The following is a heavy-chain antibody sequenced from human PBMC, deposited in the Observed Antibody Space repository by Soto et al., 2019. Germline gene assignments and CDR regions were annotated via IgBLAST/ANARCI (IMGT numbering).Heavy chain of an antibody. Sequence: QVQLVQSGAEVKNSGASVKVSCKASGYTFTSYGFSWVRQAPGQGLEWMGWISASNGNTNYAQKLQGRVTMTTDTSTGTACMELRSLRSDDTATYYCARDSVRYCRDGVCCQGYYYVAMDVGGQGTTVTVS. CDR3: ARDSVRYCRDGVCCQGYYYVAMDV. V-gene: IGHV1-18*01. CDR2: ISASNGNT. D-gene: IGHD2-8*01. J-gene: IGHJ6*02. CDR1: GYTFTSYG.